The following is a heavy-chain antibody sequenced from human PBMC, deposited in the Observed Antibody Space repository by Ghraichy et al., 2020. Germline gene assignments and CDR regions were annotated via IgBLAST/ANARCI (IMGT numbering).Heavy chain of an antibody. CDR2: IRYDGSNK. V-gene: IGHV3-30*02. J-gene: IGHJ4*02. D-gene: IGHD4-17*01. CDR1: GFTFSSYG. Sequence: GSLRLSCAASGFTFSSYGMHWVRQAPGKGLEWVAFIRYDGSNKYYADSVKGRFTISRDNSKNTLYLQMNSLRAEDTAVYYCAKEMTTVTRYYFDYWGQGTLVTVSS. CDR3: AKEMTTVTRYYFDY.